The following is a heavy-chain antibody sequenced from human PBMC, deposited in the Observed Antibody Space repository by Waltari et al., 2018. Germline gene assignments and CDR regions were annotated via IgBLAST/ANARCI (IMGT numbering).Heavy chain of an antibody. V-gene: IGHV4-39*01. CDR1: GGSISSSSYY. D-gene: IGHD3-10*01. J-gene: IGHJ4*02. CDR2: IYYSGST. CDR3: ARYSPSYYYGSGAYYFDY. Sequence: QLQLQESGPGLVKPSETLSLTCTVSGGSISSSSYYWGWIRQPQGKGLEWIGSIYYSGSTYYNPSLKSRVTISVDTSKNQFSLKLSSVTAADTAVYYCARYSPSYYYGSGAYYFDYWGQGTLVTVSS.